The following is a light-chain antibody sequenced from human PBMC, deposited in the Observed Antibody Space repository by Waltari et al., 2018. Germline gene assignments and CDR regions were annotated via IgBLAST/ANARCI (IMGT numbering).Light chain of an antibody. Sequence: EIVLTQSPGTLSLSPGERATISCRASQSVSSSYLAWYQKTPGQAPRLLIYGASGRATGIPDRFSGSGSRTDLTLTSSRLGPEDFSVYYCQQYGSSPPYTFGQGPKLEI. CDR3: QQYGSSPPYT. J-gene: IGKJ2*01. V-gene: IGKV3-20*01. CDR1: QSVSSSY. CDR2: GAS.